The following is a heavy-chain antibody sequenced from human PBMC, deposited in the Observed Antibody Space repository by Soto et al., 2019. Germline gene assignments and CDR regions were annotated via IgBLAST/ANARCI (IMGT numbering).Heavy chain of an antibody. J-gene: IGHJ3*02. CDR2: IRGSGDST. V-gene: IGHV3-23*01. D-gene: IGHD5-12*01. CDR1: GFTFSSYG. Sequence: GGSLRLSCAASGFTFSSYGMTWVRQAPGKGLEWVSGIRGSGDSTYYPDSVKGRFTTYRDNSKNTLYLQMSSLRAEATAVYYCAKTIVATPRSAIDIWGQGTMVTVSS. CDR3: AKTIVATPRSAIDI.